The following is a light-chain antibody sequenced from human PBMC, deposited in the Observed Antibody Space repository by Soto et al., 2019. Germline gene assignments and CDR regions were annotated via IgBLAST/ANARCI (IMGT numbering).Light chain of an antibody. J-gene: IGKJ1*01. V-gene: IGKV3-20*01. CDR2: GAS. CDR1: QSVSRTY. Sequence: VVLTQSPGTLSLSPGERATLSCRASQSVSRTYLAWYQQKPGQAPRLLIYGASSRATGIPDRFSGGGSGTDFTLTISRLEPDDFAVYYCQAYGNSRTFGQGTKVDIK. CDR3: QAYGNSRT.